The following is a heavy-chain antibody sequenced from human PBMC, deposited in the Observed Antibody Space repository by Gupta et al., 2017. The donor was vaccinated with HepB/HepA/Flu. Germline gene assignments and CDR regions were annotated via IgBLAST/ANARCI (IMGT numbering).Heavy chain of an antibody. CDR2: ISSTYEI. CDR3: VRDKDWAFDS. CDR1: GFTFSIYS. D-gene: IGHD3/OR15-3a*01. J-gene: IGHJ4*02. Sequence: EVQLVESGGGLVQPGGSMGLSWAASGFTFSIYSINWIRQAPGKKLEWVAYISSTYEIWYADSVKGRFTISRDNGKNSLYLQMNSLRDEHTALYYCVRDKDWAFDSWGQGTPVTVSS. V-gene: IGHV3-48*02.